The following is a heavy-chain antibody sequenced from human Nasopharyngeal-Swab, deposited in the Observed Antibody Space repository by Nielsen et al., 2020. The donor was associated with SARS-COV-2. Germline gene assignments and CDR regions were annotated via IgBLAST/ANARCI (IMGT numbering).Heavy chain of an antibody. CDR2: ISYGGSNK. D-gene: IGHD3-22*01. CDR3: EKDAGPTYDSSGYGIDY. Sequence: WSGQPPGKGLEWVAVISYGGSNKYYADSVKGRFTISRDNSKNTLYLQMNSLRAEDTAVYYCEKDAGPTYDSSGYGIDYWGQGTLVTVSS. V-gene: IGHV3-30*18. J-gene: IGHJ4*02.